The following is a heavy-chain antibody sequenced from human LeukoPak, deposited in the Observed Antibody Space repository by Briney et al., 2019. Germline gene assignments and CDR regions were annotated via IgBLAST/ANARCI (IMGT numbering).Heavy chain of an antibody. CDR3: AKGDVAKAWVAELDY. J-gene: IGHJ4*02. V-gene: IGHV3-30*02. Sequence: PGGSLRLSCVASGFTFSNYGVHWVRQAPGKGPEWVAFIRYDGSKKYYADSVKGRFTISRDNSKNMVYMQMNSLRVEDTAVYYCAKGDVAKAWVAELDYWGQGTLVTVSS. CDR2: IRYDGSKK. D-gene: IGHD3-10*01. CDR1: GFTFSNYG.